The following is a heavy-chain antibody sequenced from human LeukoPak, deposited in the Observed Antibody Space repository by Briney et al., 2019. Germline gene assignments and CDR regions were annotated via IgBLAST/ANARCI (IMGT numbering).Heavy chain of an antibody. Sequence: SGGSLRLSCVGYGFTFSNYAMTWVRQAPGKGLEWVSSISFGGDYTFYADSVKGHFTISRDNSRSTLYLQMNNLRAEDTALYYCAKRIDTRGSTHYHDYWGQGTLVTVSS. D-gene: IGHD3-22*01. CDR3: AKRIDTRGSTHYHDY. CDR1: GFTFSNYA. V-gene: IGHV3-23*01. CDR2: ISFGGDYT. J-gene: IGHJ4*02.